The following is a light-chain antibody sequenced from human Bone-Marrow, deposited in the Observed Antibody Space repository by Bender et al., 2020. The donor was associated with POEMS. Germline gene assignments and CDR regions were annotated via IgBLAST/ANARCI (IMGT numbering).Light chain of an antibody. CDR1: SSDIGTFDL. Sequence: QSALTQPASLSGSPGQSITISCTGTSSDIGTFDLVSWYQHHPGRAHKLLIYDVTERPSGVSARFFGSKSGNTASLTISGLQVEDESTYYGCTYSGANTSVIFGGETKLTVL. J-gene: IGLJ2*01. V-gene: IGLV2-23*02. CDR3: CTYSGANTSVI. CDR2: DVT.